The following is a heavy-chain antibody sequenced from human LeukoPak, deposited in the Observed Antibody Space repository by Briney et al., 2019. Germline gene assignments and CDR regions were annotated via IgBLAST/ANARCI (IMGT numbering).Heavy chain of an antibody. J-gene: IGHJ3*02. V-gene: IGHV3-7*01. CDR3: ASDSGYNAFDI. Sequence: GGSLRLSCAASGFTFSTSWMTWVRQAPGKGLDWLGNINPDGSRINYVDSVKGRFTFSRDNAKNSLFLQMNSLRAEDTAVFYCASDSGYNAFDIWGQGTMVTVSS. CDR2: INPDGSRI. CDR1: GFTFSTSW. D-gene: IGHD5-12*01.